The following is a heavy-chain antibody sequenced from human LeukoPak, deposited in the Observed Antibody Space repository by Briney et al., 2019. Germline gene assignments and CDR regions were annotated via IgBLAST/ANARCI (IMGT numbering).Heavy chain of an antibody. V-gene: IGHV3-20*04. CDR2: INWNGGST. CDR1: GFTFDDYG. CDR3: TRGVDAAMILWSAFDI. J-gene: IGHJ3*02. D-gene: IGHD5-18*01. Sequence: GGSLRLSCAASGFTFDDYGMSWVRQAPGKGLEWVSGINWNGGSTGYAGSVKGRFTISRDNAKNSLYLQMNSLRAEDTAVYYCTRGVDAAMILWSAFDIWGQGTMVTVSS.